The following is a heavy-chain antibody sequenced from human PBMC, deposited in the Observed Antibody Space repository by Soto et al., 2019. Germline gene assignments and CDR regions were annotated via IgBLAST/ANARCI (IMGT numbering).Heavy chain of an antibody. J-gene: IGHJ6*02. CDR1: KFTVSSNY. V-gene: IGHV3-66*01. CDR2: IYSGGST. CDR3: ARELDRYGLAMDV. D-gene: IGHD5-18*01. Sequence: EVQLVESGGGLVQPGGSLRLSCATSKFTVSSNYMSWVRQAPGKGLEWVSVIYSGGSTHYADSVKGRFPISRDNSKNTLYLQMNSLRAEDTAVYYCARELDRYGLAMDVWGQGTPATVSS.